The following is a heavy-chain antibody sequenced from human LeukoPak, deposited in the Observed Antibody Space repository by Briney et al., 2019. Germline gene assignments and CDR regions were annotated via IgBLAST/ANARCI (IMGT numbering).Heavy chain of an antibody. D-gene: IGHD6-13*01. CDR2: INHSGST. Sequence: SETLSLTCAVYGGSFSGYYWSWIRQPPGKGLEWIGEINHSGSTNYNPSLKSRVTISVDTSKNQFSLKLSSVTAADTAVYYCARVYYSNSYDYWYFDLWGRGTLVTVSS. CDR3: ARVYYSNSYDYWYFDL. CDR1: GGSFSGYY. J-gene: IGHJ2*01. V-gene: IGHV4-34*01.